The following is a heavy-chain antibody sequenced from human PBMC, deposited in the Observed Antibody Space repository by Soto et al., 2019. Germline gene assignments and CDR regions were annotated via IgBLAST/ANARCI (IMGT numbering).Heavy chain of an antibody. V-gene: IGHV2-5*02. J-gene: IGHJ4*02. CDR1: GFSLSTSGVG. Sequence: QITLKESGPTLVKPTQPLTLTCTFSGFSLSTSGVGVGWIRQPPGKALEWLALIYWDDDKRYSPSLKSRLTVTKDASKYQVVLTMTNMDPVDTATYYGANWGLRDCDYWGQGTMVTVSS. CDR2: IYWDDDK. CDR3: ANWGLRDCDY. D-gene: IGHD3-16*01.